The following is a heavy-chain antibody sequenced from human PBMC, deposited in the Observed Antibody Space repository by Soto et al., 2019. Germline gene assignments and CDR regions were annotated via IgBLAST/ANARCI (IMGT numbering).Heavy chain of an antibody. Sequence: GESLKISCKAAGYSFTKFWIGWVRQMPGKGLEWMGLIYPGDSDTRYSPSFQGQVAFSADTSTSTVYLQWSRLRASDTAIYYCARPTTLTQIDFWGQGTLVTVSS. V-gene: IGHV5-51*01. CDR3: ARPTTLTQIDF. D-gene: IGHD3-16*01. CDR1: GYSFTKFW. CDR2: IYPGDSDT. J-gene: IGHJ4*02.